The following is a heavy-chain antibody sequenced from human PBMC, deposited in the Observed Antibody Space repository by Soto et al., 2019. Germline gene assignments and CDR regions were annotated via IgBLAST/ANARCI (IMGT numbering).Heavy chain of an antibody. J-gene: IGHJ4*02. CDR2: VNPSGGHT. CDR1: GDTFTDYY. V-gene: IGHV1-46*01. D-gene: IGHD2-21*02. CDR3: ARGGHVVVVTGALDY. Sequence: QVQLMQSGAEVKKPGASVKVSCKASGDTFTDYYIHWVRQAPGQGLEWMGTVNPSGGHTTYAQHCLGRVTXTXXXSPXTSCMEVTSLTSDDTAVYYCARGGHVVVVTGALDYWGQGTLVTVSS.